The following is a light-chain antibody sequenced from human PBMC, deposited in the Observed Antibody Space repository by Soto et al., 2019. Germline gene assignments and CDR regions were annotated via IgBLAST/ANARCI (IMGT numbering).Light chain of an antibody. CDR1: QSLDNC. CDR3: DHDKRHWT. J-gene: IGKJ1*01. V-gene: IGKV1-5*01. Sequence: TFRASQSLDNCLAWYQQKPGKAPKLLIYDASSLESGVPSMFSGSGSETEFTLTISSLPPDQLVTYLWDHDKRHWTLAQGTKVDIK. CDR2: DAS.